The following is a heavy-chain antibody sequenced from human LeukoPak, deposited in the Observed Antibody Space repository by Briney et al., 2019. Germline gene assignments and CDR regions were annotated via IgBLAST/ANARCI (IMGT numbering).Heavy chain of an antibody. D-gene: IGHD6-13*01. CDR2: IYNSGNT. CDR1: GGSISNYY. V-gene: IGHV4-59*01. CDR3: ARALYSASWSY. Sequence: SETLSLTCTVSGGSISNYYWTWIRQPPGKGLESIGYIYNSGNTNYNPSLKSRVTISVDTSKNQLSLELSSVTTSDTAVYYCARALYSASWSYWGPGTLVTVSS. J-gene: IGHJ4*02.